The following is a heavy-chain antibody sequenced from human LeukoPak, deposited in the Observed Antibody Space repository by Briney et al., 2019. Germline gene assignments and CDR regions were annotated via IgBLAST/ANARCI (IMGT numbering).Heavy chain of an antibody. CDR3: ARAYDSSGYYEGLDY. Sequence: GGFLRLSCAASGFTFSSYAMHWVRQAPGKGLEWVAVISYDGSNKYYADSVKGRFTISRDNSKNTLYLQMNSLRAEDTAVYCCARAYDSSGYYEGLDYWGQGTLVTVSS. V-gene: IGHV3-30*01. D-gene: IGHD3-22*01. CDR2: ISYDGSNK. CDR1: GFTFSSYA. J-gene: IGHJ4*02.